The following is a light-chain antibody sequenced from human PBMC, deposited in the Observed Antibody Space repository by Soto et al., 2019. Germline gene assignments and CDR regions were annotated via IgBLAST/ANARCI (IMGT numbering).Light chain of an antibody. J-gene: IGLJ1*01. V-gene: IGLV2-8*01. CDR1: SSDVGAYNY. CDR3: SSYAGSNNLGV. Sequence: QAVVTQPPSASGSPGQSVTISCTGTSSDVGAYNYVSWYQQHPGKAPKLIIYEVNKWPSGVPDRFSGSKSGNTASLTVSGLQAEDEADYYCSSYAGSNNLGVFGTGTKVTVL. CDR2: EVN.